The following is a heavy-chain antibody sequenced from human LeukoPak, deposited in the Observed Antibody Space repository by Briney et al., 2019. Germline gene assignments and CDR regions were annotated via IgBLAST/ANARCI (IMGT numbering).Heavy chain of an antibody. Sequence: GGSLRLSCAASGFTFSDYYMSWIRQAPGKGLEWVSSISSSSSYIYYADSAKGRFTISRDNAKNSLYLQMNSLRAEDTAVYYCASSTGVVAARFGAFDIWGQGTMVTVSS. CDR2: ISSSSSYI. V-gene: IGHV3-11*06. CDR1: GFTFSDYY. CDR3: ASSTGVVAARFGAFDI. D-gene: IGHD2-15*01. J-gene: IGHJ3*02.